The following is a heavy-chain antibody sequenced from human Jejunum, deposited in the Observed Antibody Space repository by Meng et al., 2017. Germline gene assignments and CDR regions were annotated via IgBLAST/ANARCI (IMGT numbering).Heavy chain of an antibody. Sequence: GESLKISCKGYGYTFVTYWIAWVRQMPGKGLEWMGVIYVADSDTKYSPAFQGQVIISVDKSIDAAYLAWTSLKASDSAMYYCARGQGLDYWGQGTLVTVSS. J-gene: IGHJ4*02. CDR3: ARGQGLDY. CDR2: IYVADSDT. V-gene: IGHV5-51*01. CDR1: GYTFVTYW.